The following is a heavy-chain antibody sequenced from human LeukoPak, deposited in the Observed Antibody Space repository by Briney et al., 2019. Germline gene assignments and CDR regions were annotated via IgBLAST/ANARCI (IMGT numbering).Heavy chain of an antibody. D-gene: IGHD6-19*01. CDR2: ISYDGSNK. CDR3: AKSGSSGFSSSDY. Sequence: GGSLRLSYADSGFTFSSYGMHWVRQAPGKGLEWVAVISYDGSNKYYADSVKGRFTISRDNSKNTLYLQMNSLRAEDTAVYYCAKSGSSGFSSSDYWGQGTLVTVSS. CDR1: GFTFSSYG. J-gene: IGHJ4*02. V-gene: IGHV3-30*18.